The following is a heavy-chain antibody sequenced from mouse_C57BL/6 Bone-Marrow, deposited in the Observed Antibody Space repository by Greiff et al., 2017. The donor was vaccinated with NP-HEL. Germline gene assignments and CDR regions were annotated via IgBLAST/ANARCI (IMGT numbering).Heavy chain of an antibody. CDR3: TRPSYDYDWFAY. D-gene: IGHD2-4*01. J-gene: IGHJ3*01. V-gene: IGHV6-6*01. Sequence: EVKVEESGGGLVQPGGSMKLSCAASGFTFSDAWMDWVRQSPEKGLEWVAEIRNKANNHATYYAASVKGRFTISRDDSKICFYLQMNSLRAEDTGIYYCTRPSYDYDWFAYWGQGTLVTVSA. CDR1: GFTFSDAW. CDR2: IRNKANNHAT.